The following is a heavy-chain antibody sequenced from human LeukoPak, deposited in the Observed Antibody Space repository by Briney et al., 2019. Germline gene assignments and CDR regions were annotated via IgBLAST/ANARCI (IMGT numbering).Heavy chain of an antibody. CDR2: IYYSGST. J-gene: IGHJ3*01. D-gene: IGHD3-3*01. CDR1: GGSISSGGYY. CDR3: ARVLDYDFWSGYSLGGFDV. V-gene: IGHV4-31*03. Sequence: SETLSLTCTVSGGSISSGGYYWSWIRQHPGKGLEWIGYIYYSGSTYYNPSLKSRVTISVDTSKNQFSLKLSSVTAADTAVYYCARVLDYDFWSGYSLGGFDVWGQGTMVTVSS.